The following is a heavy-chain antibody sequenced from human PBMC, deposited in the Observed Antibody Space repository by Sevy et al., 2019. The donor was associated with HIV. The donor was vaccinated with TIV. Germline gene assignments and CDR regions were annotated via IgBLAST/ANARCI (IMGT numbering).Heavy chain of an antibody. Sequence: GGSLRLSCAASGFTFSNYGIHWVRQAPGKGLEWVAIISYDGSNKYYADSVKGGFTISRENSKNTLYLQMNSLRAEDTAVYYCAKEGRYDSSGYYVYWGQGTLVTVSS. J-gene: IGHJ4*02. CDR1: GFTFSNYG. V-gene: IGHV3-30*18. CDR3: AKEGRYDSSGYYVY. D-gene: IGHD3-22*01. CDR2: ISYDGSNK.